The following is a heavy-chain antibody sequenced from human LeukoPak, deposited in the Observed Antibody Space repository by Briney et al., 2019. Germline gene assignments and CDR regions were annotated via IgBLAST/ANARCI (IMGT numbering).Heavy chain of an antibody. CDR3: ARGYTGSHRGIDY. V-gene: IGHV3-11*01. D-gene: IGHD1-26*01. Sequence: GGSLRLSCAASGFSLSDAWMSWVRQAPGKGLEWVAFISNSDSTIDYADSVRGRFIISRDNAKNSLYLQMGSLRGEDTAVYFCARGYTGSHRGIDYWGQGTLVTVSS. CDR1: GFSLSDAW. CDR2: ISNSDSTI. J-gene: IGHJ4*02.